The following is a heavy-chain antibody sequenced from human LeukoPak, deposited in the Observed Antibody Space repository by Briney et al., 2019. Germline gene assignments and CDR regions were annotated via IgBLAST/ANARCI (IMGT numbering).Heavy chain of an antibody. J-gene: IGHJ3*02. CDR3: ARSFSLAHDAFDI. D-gene: IGHD3-16*02. CDR1: GFTFTNYW. V-gene: IGHV5-51*01. Sequence: GESLKISCQGSGFTFTNYWIAWVRQMPGQGLEWMGIIYPTDSDTRYSPSFRGQVTISADKSISTAYLQWSSLKASDTAIYYCARSFSLAHDAFDIWGQGTMVTVSS. CDR2: IYPTDSDT.